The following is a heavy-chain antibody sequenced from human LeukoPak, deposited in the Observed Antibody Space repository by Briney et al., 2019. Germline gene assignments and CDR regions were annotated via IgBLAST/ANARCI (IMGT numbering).Heavy chain of an antibody. CDR2: IYYSGST. D-gene: IGHD1-1*01. Sequence: SETLSLTCTVSGGSISSSSYYWGWIRQPPGKGLEWIGSIYYSGSTYYNPSLKSRVTISVDTSKNQFSLKLSSVTAADTAVYYCARLQVHCYYYMDVWGKGTTVTVSS. CDR1: GGSISSSSYY. V-gene: IGHV4-39*01. CDR3: ARLQVHCYYYMDV. J-gene: IGHJ6*03.